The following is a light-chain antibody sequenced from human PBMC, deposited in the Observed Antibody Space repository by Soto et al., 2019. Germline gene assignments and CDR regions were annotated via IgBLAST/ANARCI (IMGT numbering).Light chain of an antibody. V-gene: IGKV1-33*01. CDR2: DAS. CDR1: QDISNY. Sequence: DIQMTQSPSSLSASVGDRVTITCQASQDISNYLNWYQQKPGKAPKLVISDASNLETGAPSRFSGSGSGTDFTFTISSLQPEAIGTYFCQQYDNLPLSFGPGNTVEI. J-gene: IGKJ3*01. CDR3: QQYDNLPLS.